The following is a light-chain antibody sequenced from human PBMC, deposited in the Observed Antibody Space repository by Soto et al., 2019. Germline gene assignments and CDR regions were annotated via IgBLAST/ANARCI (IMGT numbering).Light chain of an antibody. CDR3: QQTYSAPGT. CDR1: QNITKF. CDR2: VTS. J-gene: IGKJ1*01. V-gene: IGKV1-39*01. Sequence: DIQMTQSPSSLSASLGDRVTVTCRPSQNITKFLNWYQEKPGKAPKVLIYVTSNLENGVPPRFSGSVSGTEFTLTISSLQPEDYATYYCQQTYSAPGTFGQGTRVEV.